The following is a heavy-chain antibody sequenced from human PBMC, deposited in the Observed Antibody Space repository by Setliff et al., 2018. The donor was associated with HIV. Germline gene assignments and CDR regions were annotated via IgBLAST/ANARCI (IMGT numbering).Heavy chain of an antibody. V-gene: IGHV4-59*01. J-gene: IGHJ6*04. CDR3: ARDVGEQLDV. CDR1: GGSISTFY. CDR2: IYYSGRT. Sequence: SETLSLTCTVSGGSISTFYWSWIRQSPGKGLEWIGYIYYSGRTNYNPSLDSRVTMSVDTSKNQFSLKLSSVTAADTAVYYCARDVGEQLDVWGKGTTVTVSS.